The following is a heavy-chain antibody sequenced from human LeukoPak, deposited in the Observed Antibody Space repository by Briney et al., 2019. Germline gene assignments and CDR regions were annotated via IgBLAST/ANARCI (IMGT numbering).Heavy chain of an antibody. J-gene: IGHJ6*02. CDR2: IYYSGST. V-gene: IGHV4-39*07. CDR3: ARGMSGSYYENYYYGMDV. Sequence: PSETLSLTCTVSGGSISSSSYYWGWIRQPPGKGLEWIGSIYYSGSTYYNPSLKSRVTISVDTSKNQFSLKLSSVTAADTAVYYCARGMSGSYYENYYYGMDVWGQGTTVTVSS. D-gene: IGHD1-26*01. CDR1: GGSISSSSYY.